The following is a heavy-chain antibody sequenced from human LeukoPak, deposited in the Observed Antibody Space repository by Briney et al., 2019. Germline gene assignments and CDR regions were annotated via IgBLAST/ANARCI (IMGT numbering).Heavy chain of an antibody. Sequence: GGSLRLSCAASGFTFSSYSMNWVRQAPGKGLEWVSSISSSSSYIYYADSVKGRFTISRDNAKNSLYLQMNSLRAEDTAVYYRARAHCSGGSCYSFDYWGQGTLVTVSS. CDR1: GFTFSSYS. CDR3: ARAHCSGGSCYSFDY. D-gene: IGHD2-15*01. V-gene: IGHV3-21*01. CDR2: ISSSSSYI. J-gene: IGHJ4*02.